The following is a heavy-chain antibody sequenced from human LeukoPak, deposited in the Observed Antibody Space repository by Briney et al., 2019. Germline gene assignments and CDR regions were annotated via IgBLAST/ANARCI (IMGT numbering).Heavy chain of an antibody. CDR1: GFAVTSNY. CDR2: IYSGGST. CDR3: ARTPMFYFYGMDV. D-gene: IGHD2-15*01. V-gene: IGHV3-66*01. Sequence: QPGGSLRLSCAASGFAVTSNYMNWVRQAPGKGLEWVSVIYSGGSTYYADSVKGRFTISRDNSKNTLYLQMDSLRAEDTAVYYCARTPMFYFYGMDVWGQGTTVTVSS. J-gene: IGHJ6*02.